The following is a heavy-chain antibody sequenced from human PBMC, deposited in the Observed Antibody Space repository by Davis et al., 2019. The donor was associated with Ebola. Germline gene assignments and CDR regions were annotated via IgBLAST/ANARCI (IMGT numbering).Heavy chain of an antibody. D-gene: IGHD3-3*01. V-gene: IGHV4-34*01. CDR3: ARLRYDFWSGYIDY. CDR2: INHSGST. CDR1: GFTFATFA. J-gene: IGHJ4*02. Sequence: MPGGSLRLSCAASGFTFATFAMSWVRQAPGKGLEWIGEINHSGSTNYNPSLKSRFTISVDTSKNQFSLKLSSVTAADTAVYYCARLRYDFWSGYIDYWGQGTLVTVSS.